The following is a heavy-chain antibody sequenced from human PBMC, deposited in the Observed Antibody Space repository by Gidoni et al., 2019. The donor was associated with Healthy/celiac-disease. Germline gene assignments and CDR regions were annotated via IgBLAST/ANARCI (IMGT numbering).Heavy chain of an antibody. CDR1: GFTVSSNY. D-gene: IGHD2-2*01. Sequence: GFTVSSNYMSWVRQAHGKWLEWVSVIYSGGSTYSADSVKGRFTISRDNSKNTLYLQMNSLRAEDTAVYYCAREGCSSTSCYLWYFDLWGRGTLVTVSS. CDR2: IYSGGST. CDR3: AREGCSSTSCYLWYFDL. V-gene: IGHV3-66*01. J-gene: IGHJ2*01.